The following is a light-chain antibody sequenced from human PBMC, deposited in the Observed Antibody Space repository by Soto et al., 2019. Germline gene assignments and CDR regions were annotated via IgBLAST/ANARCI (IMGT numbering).Light chain of an antibody. CDR1: QSVSSY. Sequence: ESVLTQSPGTLSLSPGERATLSCRASQSVSSYLAWYQQKPGQAPRLLIYDASNRATGIPARFSGSGSGTEFTLTISSLQSEDFAVYYCQQYNNWPFTFGQGTRLEI. CDR3: QQYNNWPFT. CDR2: DAS. V-gene: IGKV3D-15*01. J-gene: IGKJ5*01.